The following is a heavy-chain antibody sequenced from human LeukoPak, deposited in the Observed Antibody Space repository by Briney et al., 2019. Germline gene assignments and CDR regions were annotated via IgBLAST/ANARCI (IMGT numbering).Heavy chain of an antibody. CDR1: GFTFSSYG. CDR3: AKAASGYSFDY. V-gene: IGHV3-23*01. J-gene: IGHJ4*02. D-gene: IGHD3-22*01. Sequence: GGSLRLSCEASGFTFSSYGMSWVRQAPGKGLEWVSAMSGSGGNIYYADSVKGRSTISRDYSKNTLYLQMNSLRAEDTAVYYCAKAASGYSFDYWGQGTLVTVSS. CDR2: MSGSGGNI.